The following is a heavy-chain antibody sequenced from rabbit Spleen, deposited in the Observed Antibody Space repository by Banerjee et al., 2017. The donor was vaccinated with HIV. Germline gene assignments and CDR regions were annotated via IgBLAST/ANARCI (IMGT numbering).Heavy chain of an antibody. CDR3: ARDGNGGGGVSLGSNL. CDR2: IGVTGGT. D-gene: IGHD2-1*01. V-gene: IGHV1S45*01. Sequence: QEQLVESGGGLVQPEGSLTLTCTASGFSFSSSYYMCWVRQAPGKGLEWIGCIGVTGGTFYASWAKGRFTISKTSSTTVTLQMTSLTVADTATYFCARDGNGGGGVSLGSNLWGPGTLVTVS. CDR1: GFSFSSSYY. J-gene: IGHJ4*01.